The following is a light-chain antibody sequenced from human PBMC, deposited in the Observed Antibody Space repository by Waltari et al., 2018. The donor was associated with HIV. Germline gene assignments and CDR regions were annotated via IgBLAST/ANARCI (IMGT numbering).Light chain of an antibody. V-gene: IGLV2-14*01. CDR1: SSDVGGYNY. CDR3: SSYTSSSTLV. Sequence: QSALTQPASVSGSPGQSITISCTGTSSDVGGYNYVSWYQQHPGKAPKLMIYEVSNLPSGGSNRFSGSKAGNTASLTISGLQAEDEADYYCSSYTSSSTLVFGTGTKVTVL. J-gene: IGLJ1*01. CDR2: EVS.